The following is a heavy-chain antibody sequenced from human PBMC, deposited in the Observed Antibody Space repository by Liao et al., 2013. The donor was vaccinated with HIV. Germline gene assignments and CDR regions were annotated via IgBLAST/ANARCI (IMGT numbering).Heavy chain of an antibody. CDR2: IYYSGST. J-gene: IGHJ5*02. Sequence: QVHLQESGPGLVKPSQTLSLTCTVSGGSITSGDYYWSWIRQPPGKGLEWIGYIYYSGSTYYNPSLKSRVTISVDTSKNQFSLKLTSVTATDTAVYYCARRPGDSTHTDPWGQGTLVTVSS. CDR1: GGSITSGDYY. D-gene: IGHD7-27*01. V-gene: IGHV4-30-4*08. CDR3: ARRPGDSTHTDP.